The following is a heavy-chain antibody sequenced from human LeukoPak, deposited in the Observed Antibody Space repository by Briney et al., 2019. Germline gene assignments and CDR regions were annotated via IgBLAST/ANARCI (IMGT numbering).Heavy chain of an antibody. CDR3: ARQSRDGSRTRGYYFDY. J-gene: IGHJ4*02. V-gene: IGHV5-51*01. Sequence: GESLKISCQVSGYIFTNYWIGWVRQMPGKGLESLGIIYPADSDTTYSPSFQGQVSISADKSISTVYLQWSSLRASDTAMYYCARQSRDGSRTRGYYFDYWGQGTLVTVSS. CDR2: IYPADSDT. D-gene: IGHD3-10*01. CDR1: GYIFTNYW.